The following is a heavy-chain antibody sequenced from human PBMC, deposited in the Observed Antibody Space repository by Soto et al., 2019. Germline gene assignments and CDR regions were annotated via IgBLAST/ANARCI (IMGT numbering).Heavy chain of an antibody. Sequence: SVSLSLTCTVSGGSISGYYWSWIRQPPGKGLEWIGYIYYSGSTKYNPSFKSRVTISVDTSNNRFSLKLTSVTAADTAVSYCASRLGKNYYDPCGQVPRVT. D-gene: IGHD1-7*01. V-gene: IGHV4-59*01. CDR3: ASRLGKNYYDP. CDR2: IYYSGST. CDR1: GGSISGYY. J-gene: IGHJ5*02.